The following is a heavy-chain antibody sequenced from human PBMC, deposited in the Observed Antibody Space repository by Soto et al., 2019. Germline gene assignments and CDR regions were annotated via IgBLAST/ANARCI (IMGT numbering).Heavy chain of an antibody. CDR1: GGSFSGYY. J-gene: IGHJ4*02. CDR2: INHSGST. CDR3: ARGLVDDYIWGSYRWGYYFDY. V-gene: IGHV4-34*01. D-gene: IGHD3-16*02. Sequence: QVQLQQWGAGLLKPSETLSLTCAVYGGSFSGYYWSWIRQPPGKGLEWIGEINHSGSTNYNPSLKGRVTISVDTSKNQFSLKLSSVTAADTAVYYCARGLVDDYIWGSYRWGYYFDYWGQGTLVTVSS.